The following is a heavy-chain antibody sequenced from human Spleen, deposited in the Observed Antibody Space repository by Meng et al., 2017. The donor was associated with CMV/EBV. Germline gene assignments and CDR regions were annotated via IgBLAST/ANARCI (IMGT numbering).Heavy chain of an antibody. V-gene: IGHV5-51*01. J-gene: IGHJ2*01. CDR1: GYTFTSYW. CDR2: IFPGDSDT. CDR3: ARGPGMVVTSWFFDV. Sequence: GESLKISCQGSGYTFTSYWIVWVRQMPGKGLEWMGIIFPGDSDTRYSPSFQGQVTISADKSISTAYLQWSSLKASDTAMYYCARGPGMVVTSWFFDVWGRGTLVTVSS. D-gene: IGHD4/OR15-4a*01.